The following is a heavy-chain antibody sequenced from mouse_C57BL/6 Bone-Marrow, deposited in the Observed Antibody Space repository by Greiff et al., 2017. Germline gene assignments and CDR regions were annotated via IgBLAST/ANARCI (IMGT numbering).Heavy chain of an antibody. Sequence: QVQLQQPGAELVMPGASVKLSCKASGYTFTSYWMHWVKQRPGQGLEWIGEIDPSDSYTNYNQKFKGKSTLTVDKSSSTAYMQLSSLTSEDSAVYYCARCPYDGYYVYWYFDVWVTGTTVTVAS. CDR1: GYTFTSYW. CDR3: ARCPYDGYYVYWYFDV. CDR2: IDPSDSYT. V-gene: IGHV1-69*01. D-gene: IGHD2-3*01. J-gene: IGHJ1*03.